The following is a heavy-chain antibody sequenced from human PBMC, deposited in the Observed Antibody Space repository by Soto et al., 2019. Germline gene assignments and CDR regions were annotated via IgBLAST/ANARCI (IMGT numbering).Heavy chain of an antibody. D-gene: IGHD3-10*01. V-gene: IGHV3-30*04. CDR2: ISRDGSNK. CDR1: GFTFSRYA. J-gene: IGHJ4*02. CDR3: ARSRNSALADSFDF. Sequence: QVQVVESGGGVVQPGRSLRLSCAASGFTFSRYAIHWVRQAPGKGLGWVAVISRDGSNKYYVDSVKGRFTISRDNSKNTLYLQMNSLRDEDTAVYYCARSRNSALADSFDFWGEGTLVTVAS.